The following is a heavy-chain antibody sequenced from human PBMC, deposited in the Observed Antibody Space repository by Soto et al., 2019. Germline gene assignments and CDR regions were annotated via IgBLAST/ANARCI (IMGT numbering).Heavy chain of an antibody. V-gene: IGHV3-48*01. J-gene: IGHJ5*02. D-gene: IGHD2-2*01. Sequence: LEWVSFISGSSDNIKYADSVKGRFTISIDNAKNSLYLQMNSLRAEDTAVYYCVRDSARIVVVPRVDGDNWLDPWGQGTLVTVSS. CDR2: ISGSSDNI. CDR3: VRDSARIVVVPRVDGDNWLDP.